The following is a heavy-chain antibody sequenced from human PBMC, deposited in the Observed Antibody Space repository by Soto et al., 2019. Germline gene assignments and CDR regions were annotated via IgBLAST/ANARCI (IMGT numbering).Heavy chain of an antibody. V-gene: IGHV4-34*01. J-gene: IGHJ4*02. D-gene: IGHD1-26*01. CDR2: INHSGST. CDR1: GGSFSGYY. Sequence: PSETLSLTCAVYGGSFSGYYWSWIRQPPGKGLDWIGEINHSGSTNYNPSLKSRITISVDTSKNQFSLKLSSVTAADTAVYYCARLRWEQPWVFDYWGQGTLVTVSS. CDR3: ARLRWEQPWVFDY.